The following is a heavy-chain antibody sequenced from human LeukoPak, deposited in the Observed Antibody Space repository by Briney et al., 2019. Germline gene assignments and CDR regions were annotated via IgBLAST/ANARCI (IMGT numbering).Heavy chain of an antibody. J-gene: IGHJ6*02. CDR2: ISWNSGSI. CDR1: GFTFDDYA. CDR3: AKDIGLAGFRAAEFDYYYYYGMDV. Sequence: GGSLRLSCAASGFTFDDYAMHWVRQAPGKGLEWVSGISWNSGSIGYADSVKGRFTISRDNAKNSLYLQMNSLRAEDTALYYCAKDIGLAGFRAAEFDYYYYYGMDVWGQGTTVTVSS. V-gene: IGHV3-9*01. D-gene: IGHD6-13*01.